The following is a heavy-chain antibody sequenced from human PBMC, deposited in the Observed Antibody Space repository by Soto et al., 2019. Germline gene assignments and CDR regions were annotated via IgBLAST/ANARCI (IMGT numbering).Heavy chain of an antibody. D-gene: IGHD2-2*02. J-gene: IGHJ6*02. CDR1: GGTFSNYA. CDR3: ARDDCSYNSCYKRGMGV. CDR2: IIPLTDTI. V-gene: IGHV1-69*06. Sequence: VQLVQSGAEVKKPGSSVRVSCKASGGTFSNYAISWVRQAPGQGLEWMGAIIPLTDTINYAQRFQGRVTITADKSTTTAFMEVSSLRSEDTAVYYCARDDCSYNSCYKRGMGVCGLWTTVIVSS.